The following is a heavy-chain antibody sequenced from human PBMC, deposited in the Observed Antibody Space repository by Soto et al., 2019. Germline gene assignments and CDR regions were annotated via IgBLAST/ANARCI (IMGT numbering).Heavy chain of an antibody. CDR2: IYYSGST. CDR3: ARRRLRSHFDY. J-gene: IGHJ4*02. Sequence: QVQLQESGPGLMKPSETLSLTCTVSGGSISSYYWSWIRQPPGKGLEWIGYIYYSGSTNYNPSLKSRVTISVDTSKNQFSLKLSSVTAADTAVYYCARRRLRSHFDYWGQGTLVTVSS. V-gene: IGHV4-59*08. CDR1: GGSISSYY. D-gene: IGHD4-17*01.